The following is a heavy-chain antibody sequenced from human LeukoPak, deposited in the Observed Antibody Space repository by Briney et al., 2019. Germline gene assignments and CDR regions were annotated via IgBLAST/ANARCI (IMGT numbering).Heavy chain of an antibody. D-gene: IGHD3-22*01. Sequence: SETLSLTCTVSGGSISSYYWSWIRQPPGKGLEWIGYIYYSGSTNYSPSLKSRVTISVDTSKNQFSLKLSSVTAADTAVYYCARVSRYYDSRLDYWGQGTLVTVSS. J-gene: IGHJ4*02. CDR2: IYYSGST. V-gene: IGHV4-59*01. CDR3: ARVSRYYDSRLDY. CDR1: GGSISSYY.